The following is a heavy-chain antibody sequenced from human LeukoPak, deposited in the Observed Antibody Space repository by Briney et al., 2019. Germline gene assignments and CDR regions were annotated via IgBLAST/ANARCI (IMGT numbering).Heavy chain of an antibody. CDR3: ARDPLYLGSYYYDSSGYIPLDY. Sequence: ASVKVSCKASGYTFTGYYMHWVRQAPGQGLEWMGWINPNSGGTNYAQKFQGRVTMTRDTSISTAYMELSRLRSDDTAAYYCARDPLYLGSYYYDSSGYIPLDYWGQGTLVTVSS. V-gene: IGHV1-2*02. D-gene: IGHD3-22*01. CDR1: GYTFTGYY. CDR2: INPNSGGT. J-gene: IGHJ4*02.